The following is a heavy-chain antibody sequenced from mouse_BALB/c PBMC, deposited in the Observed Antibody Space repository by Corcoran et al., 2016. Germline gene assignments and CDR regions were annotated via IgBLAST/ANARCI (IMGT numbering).Heavy chain of an antibody. D-gene: IGHD2-14*01. CDR1: GFNIKDYY. J-gene: IGHJ2*01. CDR3: NGGMGVRRTYYFDY. V-gene: IGHV14-4*02. Sequence: EVQLQQSGAELVRSGASVKLSCTASGFNIKDYYMHWVKQRPEQGLEWIGWIDPENGDTEYARKFQGKATMTADTSSNTAYLQLSSLTSEDTAVYYGNGGMGVRRTYYFDYWGQGTTLTVSS. CDR2: IDPENGDT.